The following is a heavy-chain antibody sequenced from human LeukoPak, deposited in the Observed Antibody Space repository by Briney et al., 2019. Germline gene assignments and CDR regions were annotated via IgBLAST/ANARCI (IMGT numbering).Heavy chain of an antibody. V-gene: IGHV3-23*01. Sequence: GGSLRLSCAASGFTFSSYAMSWVRQPPGKGLEWVSAINGSGGSTYYADSVKGRFTLSRDNSKSTLYLQMNSLRAEDTAVYYCAKDHEGYSVYDSTWYFDLWGRGTLVTVSS. CDR3: AKDHEGYSVYDSTWYFDL. CDR2: INGSGGST. CDR1: GFTFSSYA. J-gene: IGHJ2*01. D-gene: IGHD5/OR15-5a*01.